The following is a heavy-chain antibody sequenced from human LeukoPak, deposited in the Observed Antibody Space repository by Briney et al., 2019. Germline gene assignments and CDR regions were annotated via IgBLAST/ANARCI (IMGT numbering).Heavy chain of an antibody. CDR1: GGSISSYY. Sequence: SETLSLTCTVSGGSISSYYWSWIRQPPGKGLEWIGYIYYSESTNYNPSLKSRVTISVDTSKNQFSLNLISVTAADTAVYYCATAGDSSPYYFDYWGQATLVTVSS. CDR3: ATAGDSSPYYFDY. D-gene: IGHD4-17*01. J-gene: IGHJ4*02. CDR2: IYYSEST. V-gene: IGHV4-59*08.